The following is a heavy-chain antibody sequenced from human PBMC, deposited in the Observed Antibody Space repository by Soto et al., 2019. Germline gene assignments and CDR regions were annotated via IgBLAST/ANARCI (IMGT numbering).Heavy chain of an antibody. CDR3: ARENWELLRGLDY. CDR1: AFTVSSNY. V-gene: IGHV3-53*02. Sequence: EVQLVETGGGLIQPGGSLRLYCAASAFTVSSNYMSWVRQAPGKGLEWVSVIYSIGSTYYADSVKGRFTISRDNSKNMLHLQMNSLRAEDTAVYYCARENWELLRGLDYWGQGTLVTVSS. D-gene: IGHD1-7*01. J-gene: IGHJ4*02. CDR2: IYSIGST.